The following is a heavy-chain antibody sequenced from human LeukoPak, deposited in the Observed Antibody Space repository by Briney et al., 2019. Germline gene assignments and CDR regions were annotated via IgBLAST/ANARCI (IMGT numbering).Heavy chain of an antibody. J-gene: IGHJ4*02. Sequence: GESLKISCKASGYRFTSYWIGWVRQMPGKGLEWMAIIYPGDSDTTYSPSFQGQVTMSVDKSITTAYLQWSSLKASDTAMYYCARRFDSGFDYWGQGTLVTVSS. V-gene: IGHV5-51*01. CDR3: ARRFDSGFDY. D-gene: IGHD3-9*01. CDR1: GYRFTSYW. CDR2: IYPGDSDT.